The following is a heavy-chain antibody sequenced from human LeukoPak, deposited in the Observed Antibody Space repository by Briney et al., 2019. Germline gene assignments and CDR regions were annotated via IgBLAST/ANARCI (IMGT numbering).Heavy chain of an antibody. V-gene: IGHV1-18*01. CDR3: AKSVEYSNYRKFGD. J-gene: IGHJ4*02. D-gene: IGHD6-6*01. CDR2: IGADNEDV. Sequence: ASVKVSCKASGYSFTTYAISWVRQAPGQGLEWMGWIGADNEDVKYAQRFQGRVLMTTDTSTTTVYMDLWDLTSDDTAVYYCAKSVEYSNYRKFGDWGQGTLVTVSS. CDR1: GYSFTTYA.